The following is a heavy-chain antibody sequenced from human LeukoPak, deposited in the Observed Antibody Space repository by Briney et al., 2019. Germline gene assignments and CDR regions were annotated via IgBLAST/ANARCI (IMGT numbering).Heavy chain of an antibody. CDR3: ARDGALYYDFRSGYNVPHYYYYMDV. CDR1: GGSISSGDYY. CDR2: IYYSGST. D-gene: IGHD3-3*01. V-gene: IGHV4-30-4*08. Sequence: PSQTLSLTCTVSGGSISSGDYYWSWIRQPPGKGLEWIGYIYYSGSTYYNPSLKSRVTISVDTSKNQFSLKLSSVTAADTAVYYCARDGALYYDFRSGYNVPHYYYYMDVWGKGTTVTVSS. J-gene: IGHJ6*03.